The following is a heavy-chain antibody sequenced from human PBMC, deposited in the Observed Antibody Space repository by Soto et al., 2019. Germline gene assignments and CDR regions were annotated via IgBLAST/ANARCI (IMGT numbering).Heavy chain of an antibody. CDR2: IYWDAGK. CDR3: AHVYGGYDNFDY. J-gene: IGHJ4*02. Sequence: QITLKESGPTLVKPTQTLTLTCTFSGFSLSTSGVGVGWIRQPPGKALEWLALIYWDAGKRYSPSLKSRLTITKDTSKNQVVLTMTNMDPVDTATYYCAHVYGGYDNFDYWGQGTLVTVSS. CDR1: GFSLSTSGVG. V-gene: IGHV2-5*02. D-gene: IGHD5-12*01.